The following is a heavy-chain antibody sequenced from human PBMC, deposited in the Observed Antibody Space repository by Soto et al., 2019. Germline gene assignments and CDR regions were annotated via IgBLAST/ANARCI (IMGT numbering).Heavy chain of an antibody. CDR3: AAHDYNSSYFDY. V-gene: IGHV4-39*01. CDR2: VYYSGGT. J-gene: IGHJ4*02. D-gene: IGHD6-6*01. Sequence: SETLSLTCIVSGGSVSSNIYYWVWIRQPPGKGLEWIGSVYYSGGTYYNPSLKSRVDMSVDTSKNQFSLKLSSVTAADTAVYFCAAHDYNSSYFDYWGQGILVTVSS. CDR1: GGSVSSNIYY.